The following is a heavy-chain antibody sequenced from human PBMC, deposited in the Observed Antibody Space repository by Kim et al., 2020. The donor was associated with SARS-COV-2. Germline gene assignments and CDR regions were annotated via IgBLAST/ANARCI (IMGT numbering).Heavy chain of an antibody. V-gene: IGHV4-59*13. J-gene: IGHJ4*02. CDR2: LYYTGTT. CDR3: ERVTSCRGTICGCDF. Sequence: SETLSLTCTVSGVSIDSNYWTWIRQPPGKGLQFIGYLYYTGTTYQNPSLNSRVGMTLDTSENQFSLRLRSVTAADTAVYYCERVTSCRGTICGCDFWGQGTLVTVSS. CDR1: GVSIDSNY. D-gene: IGHD2-8*01.